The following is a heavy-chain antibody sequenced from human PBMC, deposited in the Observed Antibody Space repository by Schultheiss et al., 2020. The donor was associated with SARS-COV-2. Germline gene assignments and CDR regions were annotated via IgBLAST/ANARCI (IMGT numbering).Heavy chain of an antibody. CDR1: GFSLNTSGVG. CDR2: IYWDDDK. V-gene: IGHV2-5*02. D-gene: IGHD3-22*01. J-gene: IGHJ3*02. CDR3: AHYYDSSGFVPTSRGFLAFDI. Sequence: SGPTLVKPTQTLTLTCTFSGFSLNTSGVGVGWIRQPPGKALEWLALIYWDDDKRYSPSLKSRLTITKDTSKNQVVLTMTNMDPVDTATYYCAHYYDSSGFVPTSRGFLAFDIWGQGTMVTVSS.